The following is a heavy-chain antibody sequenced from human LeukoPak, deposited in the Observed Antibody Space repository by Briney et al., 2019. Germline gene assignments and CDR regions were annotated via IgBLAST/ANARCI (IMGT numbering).Heavy chain of an antibody. J-gene: IGHJ5*02. CDR2: IWYDGSNK. V-gene: IGHV3-33*01. CDR1: GFTFSSYG. CDR3: ARVSCSGCSCYSGWFDP. Sequence: PGGSLRLSCAASGFTFSSYGMHWVRQAPGKGLEWVAVIWYDGSNKYYADSVKGRFTISRDNSKNTLYLQMNSLRAEDTAVYYCARVSCSGCSCYSGWFDPWGQGTLVTVSS. D-gene: IGHD2-15*01.